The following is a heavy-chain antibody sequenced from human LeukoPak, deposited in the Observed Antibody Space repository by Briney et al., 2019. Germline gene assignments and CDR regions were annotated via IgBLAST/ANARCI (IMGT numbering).Heavy chain of an antibody. CDR3: ARTRSYYYGMDV. CDR2: IYSGGST. V-gene: IGHV3-66*01. Sequence: GGSLRLSCAASGFTVSSNYMSWVRQAPGKGLEWVSVIYSGGSTYYADSVKGRFTISRDNSKNTLYLQVNSLRAEDTAVYYCARTRSYYYGMDVWGQGTTVTVSS. CDR1: GFTVSSNY. D-gene: IGHD5-24*01. J-gene: IGHJ6*02.